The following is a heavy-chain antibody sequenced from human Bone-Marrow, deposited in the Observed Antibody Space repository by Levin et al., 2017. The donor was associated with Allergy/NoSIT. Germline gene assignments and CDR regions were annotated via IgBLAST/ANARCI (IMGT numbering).Heavy chain of an antibody. Sequence: GGSLRLSCAASGFTLSNYAMSWVRQAPGKGLEWVSGFLPSDDTIYYAESVKGRFILSRDSSKNTVFLQMNSLRAEDTALYYCAKDGRSLDGSAGGPTENYYHYGMDVWGQGTTVTVSS. CDR3: AKDGRSLDGSAGGPTENYYHYGMDV. V-gene: IGHV3-23*01. J-gene: IGHJ6*02. CDR2: FLPSDDTI. CDR1: GFTLSNYA. D-gene: IGHD1-1*01.